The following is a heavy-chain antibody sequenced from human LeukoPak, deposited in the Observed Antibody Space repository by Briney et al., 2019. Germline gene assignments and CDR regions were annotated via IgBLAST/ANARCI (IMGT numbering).Heavy chain of an antibody. V-gene: IGHV3-30*04. CDR1: GFTFSSYA. CDR2: ISYDGSNK. Sequence: GGSLRLSCAASGFTFSSYAMSWVRQAPGKGLEWVAVISYDGSNKYYADSVKGRFTISRDNSKNTLYLQMNSLRAEDTAVYYCARGGSGWLYFDYWGQGTLVTVSS. CDR3: ARGGSGWLYFDY. D-gene: IGHD6-19*01. J-gene: IGHJ4*02.